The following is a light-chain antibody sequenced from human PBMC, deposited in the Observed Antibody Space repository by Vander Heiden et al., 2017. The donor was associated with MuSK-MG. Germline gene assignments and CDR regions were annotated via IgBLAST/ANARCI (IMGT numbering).Light chain of an antibody. CDR2: AAS. J-gene: IGKJ5*01. CDR3: QQVDNVPFT. CDR1: QDISRF. Sequence: GDRVTITCQASQDISRFLNWYQQKPGKAPKLLIYAASNLETGVPSRFSGGGSGTDFTFTIDSLQPEDFATYYCQQVDNVPFTFGQGTQLEIK. V-gene: IGKV1-33*01.